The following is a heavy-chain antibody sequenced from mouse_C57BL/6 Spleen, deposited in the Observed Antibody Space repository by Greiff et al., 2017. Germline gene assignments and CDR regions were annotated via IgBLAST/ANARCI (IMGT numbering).Heavy chain of an antibody. V-gene: IGHV1-64*01. Sequence: QVQLQQPGAELVKPGASVKLSCKASGYTFTSYWMHWVKQRPGQGLEWIGMIHPNSGSTNYNEKFKSKATLTVDKSSSTAYMQLSSLTSEDSAFYYCASIYHEVYDFDYWGQGTSRTVSS. CDR2: IHPNSGST. CDR3: ASIYHEVYDFDY. D-gene: IGHD2-4*01. J-gene: IGHJ2*02. CDR1: GYTFTSYW.